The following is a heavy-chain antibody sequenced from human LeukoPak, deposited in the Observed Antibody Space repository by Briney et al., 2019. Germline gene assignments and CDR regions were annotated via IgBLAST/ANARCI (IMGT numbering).Heavy chain of an antibody. V-gene: IGHV3-7*01. CDR3: AKSSGGSYYYYMDV. J-gene: IGHJ6*03. Sequence: GGSLRLSCVGSGFTFSSYWMTWVRQAPGKGLEWVANIKDDGGEIYSVDSVKGRFTISRDNAKNSLYLQMSSLRAEDTAVYYCAKSSGGSYYYYMDVWGKGTTVTVSS. CDR1: GFTFSSYW. D-gene: IGHD2-15*01. CDR2: IKDDGGEI.